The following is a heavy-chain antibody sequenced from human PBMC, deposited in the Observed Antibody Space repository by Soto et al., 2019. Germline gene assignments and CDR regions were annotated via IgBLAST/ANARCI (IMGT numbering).Heavy chain of an antibody. V-gene: IGHV3-23*01. J-gene: IGHJ4*02. CDR3: AKQLRITMIVVVITEGPLDY. CDR1: GFTFSSYA. Sequence: GSLRLSCAASGFTFSSYAMSWVRQAPGKGLEWVSAISGSGGSTYYADSVKGRFTISRDNSKNTLYLQMNSLRAEDTAVYYCAKQLRITMIVVVITEGPLDYWGQGTLVTVSS. D-gene: IGHD3-22*01. CDR2: ISGSGGST.